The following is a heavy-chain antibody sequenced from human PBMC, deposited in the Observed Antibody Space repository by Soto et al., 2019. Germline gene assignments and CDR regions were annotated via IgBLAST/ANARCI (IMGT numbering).Heavy chain of an antibody. CDR2: ISYDGSNK. Sequence: GESLKISCAASGFTFSSYAMHWVRQAPGKGLEWVAVISYDGSNKYYADSVKGRFTISRDNSKNALYLQMDSLKPEDTAVYYCARDTAVTNFDYWGQGTLVTVSS. CDR1: GFTFSSYA. CDR3: ARDTAVTNFDY. J-gene: IGHJ4*02. D-gene: IGHD4-17*01. V-gene: IGHV3-30-3*01.